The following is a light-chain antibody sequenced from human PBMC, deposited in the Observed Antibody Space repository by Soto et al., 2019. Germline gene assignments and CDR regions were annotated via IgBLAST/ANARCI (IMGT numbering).Light chain of an antibody. J-gene: IGKJ1*01. CDR2: GPS. CDR1: QSVSSN. CDR3: QQYNNWPPWT. V-gene: IGKV3-15*01. Sequence: EIVMTQSPATLSVSPGERATLSCRASQSVSSNLAWYQQKPGQAPRLLIYGPSTRATGIPARFSGSGSGTELTLNISSLQSEDFAVYYCQQYNNWPPWTFGQGNKVEIK.